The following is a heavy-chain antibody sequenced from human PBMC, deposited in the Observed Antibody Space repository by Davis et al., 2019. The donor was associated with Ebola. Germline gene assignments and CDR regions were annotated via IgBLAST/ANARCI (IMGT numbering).Heavy chain of an antibody. Sequence: GESLKISCAASGFTFSSYGMHWVRQAPGKGLEWVAVIWYDGSNKYYADSVKGRFTISRDNSKNTLYLQMNSLRAEDTAVYYCAKDYSSGWNIDSWGQGTLVTVSS. CDR1: GFTFSSYG. V-gene: IGHV3-33*06. CDR2: IWYDGSNK. D-gene: IGHD6-19*01. CDR3: AKDYSSGWNIDS. J-gene: IGHJ4*02.